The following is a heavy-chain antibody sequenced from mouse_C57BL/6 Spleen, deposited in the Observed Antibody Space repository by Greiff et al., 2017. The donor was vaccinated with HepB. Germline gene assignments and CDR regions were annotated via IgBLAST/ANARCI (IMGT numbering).Heavy chain of an antibody. V-gene: IGHV10-1*01. CDR2: IRSKSNNYAT. CDR3: VRPSYYYGSSYGYFDV. CDR1: GFSFNTYA. D-gene: IGHD1-1*01. J-gene: IGHJ1*03. Sequence: EVQGVESGGGLVQPKGSLKLSCAASGFSFNTYAMNWVRQAPGKGLEWVARIRSKSNNYATYYADSVKDRFTISRDDSESMLYLQMNNLKTEDTAMYYCVRPSYYYGSSYGYFDVWGTGTTVTVSS.